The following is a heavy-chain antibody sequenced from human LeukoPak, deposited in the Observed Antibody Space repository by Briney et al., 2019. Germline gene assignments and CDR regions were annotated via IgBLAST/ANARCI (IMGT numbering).Heavy chain of an antibody. CDR3: TQETIPYGRPYYYMDV. CDR2: ISRDGGST. D-gene: IGHD2-21*01. CDR1: GFTFDDYG. Sequence: GGSLRLSCAAYGFTFDDYGMHWVRQAPGKGLEWVCLISRDGGSTYYADSVKGRFTISRDNSKNSLYLQMNTLRTEDTPLYHCTQETIPYGRPYYYMDVAEKGSTVTVSS. V-gene: IGHV3-43*02. J-gene: IGHJ6*01.